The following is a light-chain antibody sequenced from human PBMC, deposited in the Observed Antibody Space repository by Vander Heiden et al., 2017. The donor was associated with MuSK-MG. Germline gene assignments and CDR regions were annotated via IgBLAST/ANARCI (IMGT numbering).Light chain of an antibody. Sequence: QSVLTQPPSASETPGQRVTISCSGSSPNIGTNTVNWYQQLPGTAPKLLIYSDYQRPSGVPDRFSGSKSGTSASLAISGLQSEDEADYYCAAWDDSLNGVVFGGGTKLTVL. J-gene: IGLJ2*01. CDR1: SPNIGTNT. CDR2: SDY. V-gene: IGLV1-44*01. CDR3: AAWDDSLNGVV.